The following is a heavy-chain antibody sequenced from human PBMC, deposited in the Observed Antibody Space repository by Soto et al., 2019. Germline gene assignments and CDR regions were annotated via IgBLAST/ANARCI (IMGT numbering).Heavy chain of an antibody. J-gene: IGHJ3*01. Sequence: QVVESGGGLVQPGGSLRLSCAASGFTFSSYWMTWVRQAPGKGLEWVANINQDGSEKYCADSVKGRFTISRDNAKNALYLQMNSLRAEDTAMNYWAREGGSRTRTSFGVWGQGTMVTVSS. V-gene: IGHV3-7*05. D-gene: IGHD3-16*01. CDR3: AREGGSRTRTSFGV. CDR1: GFTFSSYW. CDR2: INQDGSEK.